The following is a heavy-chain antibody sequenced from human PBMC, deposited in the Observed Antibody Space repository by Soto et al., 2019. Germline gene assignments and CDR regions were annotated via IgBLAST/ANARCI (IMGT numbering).Heavy chain of an antibody. J-gene: IGHJ6*02. Sequence: EVQLVESGGGLVQPGGSLRLSFEAPGLTFRNYAMHWVRQGTGKGLEWVSGISAAGDPDYADSVEGRFTISRENAQNSFFLQMNSLRVGDTAVYYCARTDRDFYGLDVWGQGTTVIVSS. CDR2: ISAAGDP. V-gene: IGHV3-13*05. CDR3: ARTDRDFYGLDV. CDR1: GLTFRNYA.